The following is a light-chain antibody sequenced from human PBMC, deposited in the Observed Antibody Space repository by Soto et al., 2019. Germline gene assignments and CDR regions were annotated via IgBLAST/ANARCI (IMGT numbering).Light chain of an antibody. CDR1: SSNIGAGYD. Sequence: QLVLTQPPSVSGAPGQWVTISCTGSSSNIGAGYDVHWYQQHPGTAPKLLIYGNSNQPSGVPVRFSGSKSGTSASLAITGLRDEDEADYYYQSYDSSLSGVVFGGGTKLTVL. CDR2: GNS. J-gene: IGLJ2*01. CDR3: QSYDSSLSGVV. V-gene: IGLV1-40*01.